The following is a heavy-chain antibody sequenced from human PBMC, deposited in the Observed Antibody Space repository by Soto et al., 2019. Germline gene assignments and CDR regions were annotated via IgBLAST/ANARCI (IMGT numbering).Heavy chain of an antibody. CDR1: GYTFTSYA. V-gene: IGHV1-3*05. J-gene: IGHJ4*02. CDR3: ASESYGGEFDY. Sequence: QVQLVQSGAEEKKPGASVKVSCKASGYTFTSYAMPWVRQAPGQRLEWMGWINESNGNTKYSQKFQGRVTITRDTSASTAYMELSSLKSEDTALYYCASESYGGEFDYWGQGTLVTVSS. D-gene: IGHD4-17*01. CDR2: INESNGNT.